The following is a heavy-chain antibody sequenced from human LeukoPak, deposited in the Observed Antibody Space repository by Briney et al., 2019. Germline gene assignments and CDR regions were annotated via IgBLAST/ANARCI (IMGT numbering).Heavy chain of an antibody. Sequence: GGSLRLSCAASGFTFSSYAMSWVRQAPGKGLEWVSAISGSGGSTYYADSVKGRFTISRDNAKNSLYLQMNSLRAEDTAVYYFARPIAAAVNWFDPWGQGTLVTVSS. CDR1: GFTFSSYA. CDR3: ARPIAAAVNWFDP. V-gene: IGHV3-23*01. CDR2: ISGSGGST. D-gene: IGHD6-13*01. J-gene: IGHJ5*02.